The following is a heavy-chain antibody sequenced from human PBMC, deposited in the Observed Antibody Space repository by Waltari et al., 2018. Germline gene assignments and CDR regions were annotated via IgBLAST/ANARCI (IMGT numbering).Heavy chain of an antibody. V-gene: IGHV3-33*08. CDR3: ASGTGDWFDP. CDR1: GFTFSSYG. CDR2: IWYDGSLK. D-gene: IGHD3-10*01. Sequence: QVQLVESGGGVVQPGRSLRLSCAASGFTFSSYGMHWVRQAPGRGLEWVAVIWYDGSLKYYADSVKGRFTISRDNAKNSLYLQMNSLRAEDTAVYYCASGTGDWFDPWGQGTLVTVSS. J-gene: IGHJ5*02.